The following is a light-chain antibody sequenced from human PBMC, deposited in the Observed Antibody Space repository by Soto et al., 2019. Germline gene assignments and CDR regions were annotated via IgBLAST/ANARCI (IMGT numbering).Light chain of an antibody. V-gene: IGLV1-40*01. CDR3: SSYAGNDNFV. CDR1: GSNIGAGYD. J-gene: IGLJ1*01. CDR2: GNN. Sequence: QSVLTQPPSVSGAPGQRVTISCTGSGSNIGAGYDVHWYQQLPGTAPKLLIYGNNNRPSGVPDRFSGSKSGTSASLAVSGLQAEDEAEYYCSSYAGNDNFVFGTGTKLTVL.